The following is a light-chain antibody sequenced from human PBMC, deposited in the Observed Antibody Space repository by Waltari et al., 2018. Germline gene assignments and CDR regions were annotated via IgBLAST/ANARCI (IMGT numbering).Light chain of an antibody. CDR1: QSVGDSD. CDR3: HQYGSAPL. CDR2: AAS. Sequence: NVLTQSPATLSLSPGETATLSRRASQSVGDSDLAWYQQKPGQSPRLLIYAASNRASGISDRFSGSGSGRDFTLTISSLEPEDFAVYYCHQYGSAPLFGGGTKVEIK. J-gene: IGKJ4*01. V-gene: IGKV3-20*01.